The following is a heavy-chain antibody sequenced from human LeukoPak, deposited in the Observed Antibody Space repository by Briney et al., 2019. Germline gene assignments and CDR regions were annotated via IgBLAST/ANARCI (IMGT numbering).Heavy chain of an antibody. Sequence: PGGSLRLSSVVSGFTFNRCWMNWVRQAPRKGLEWVAHINPDGRDTYYVDSVKGRFTISRDNAQNSMYLQMNSLRVEDTAVYYCTSWGDTTAEYFQRWGQGTLVTVSS. D-gene: IGHD2-21*02. J-gene: IGHJ1*01. CDR1: GFTFNRCW. V-gene: IGHV3-7*01. CDR2: INPDGRDT. CDR3: TSWGDTTAEYFQR.